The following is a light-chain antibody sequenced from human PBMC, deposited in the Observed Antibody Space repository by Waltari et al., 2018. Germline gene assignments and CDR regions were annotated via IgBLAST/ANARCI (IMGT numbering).Light chain of an antibody. V-gene: IGKV4-1*01. CDR2: WPS. CDR1: QTVLKTSDNKNY. J-gene: IGKJ1*01. Sequence: DIVMTQSPDSLAVSLGERATINCKSSQTVLKTSDNKNYLGWYQQKSGQPPKLLLYWPSTRESGVPDRFTGSGSGTDFTLTISSLQPEDVAVYYCLQYYTTLPAFGQGTKVEIQ. CDR3: LQYYTTLPA.